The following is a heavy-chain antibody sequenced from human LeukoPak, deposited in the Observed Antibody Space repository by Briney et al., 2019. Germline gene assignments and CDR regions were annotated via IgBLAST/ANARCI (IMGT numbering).Heavy chain of an antibody. CDR1: GGSISSYY. J-gene: IGHJ5*02. Sequence: SETLSLTCTVSGGSISSYYWSWIRQPPGKGLEWIGYIHYSGSTNYNPSLKSRVTISVDTSKNQFSLKLSSVTAADTAVYYCARSEGGGFSWGQGTLVTVSS. CDR3: ARSEGGGFS. V-gene: IGHV4-59*01. CDR2: IHYSGST.